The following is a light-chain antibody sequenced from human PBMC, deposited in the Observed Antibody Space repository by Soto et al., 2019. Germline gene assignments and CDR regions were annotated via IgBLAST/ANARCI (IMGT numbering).Light chain of an antibody. CDR2: GAS. J-gene: IGKJ5*01. V-gene: IGKV3D-15*01. CDR1: QSIRSN. CDR3: QQYNNWPLT. Sequence: EIVMTQSPPTLSVSPGERAALSCRASQSIRSNLAWYQQKPGQAPRLLIYGASTRATGIPARFSGSGSGTEFTLTITSLQSEDFAVYWCQQYNNWPLTFGQGTRLEIK.